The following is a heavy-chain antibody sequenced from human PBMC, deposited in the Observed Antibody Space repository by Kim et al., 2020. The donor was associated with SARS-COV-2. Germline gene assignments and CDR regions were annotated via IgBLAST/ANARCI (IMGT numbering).Heavy chain of an antibody. V-gene: IGHV3-9*01. CDR1: GFTFDDYA. Sequence: GGSLRLSCAASGFTFDDYAMHWVRQAPGKGLEWVSGISWNSVTIGFADSGKGRFTISRDTAKNSLYLQMNSLRAEDTALYYCAKDRNRYYYDSSGYYPDWGQGTLVTVSS. D-gene: IGHD3-22*01. CDR2: ISWNSVTI. J-gene: IGHJ4*02. CDR3: AKDRNRYYYDSSGYYPD.